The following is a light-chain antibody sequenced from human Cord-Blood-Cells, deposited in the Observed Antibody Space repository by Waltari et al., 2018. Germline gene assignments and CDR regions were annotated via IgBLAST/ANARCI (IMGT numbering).Light chain of an antibody. CDR2: ECS. V-gene: IGLV2-23*03. J-gene: IGLJ3*02. Sequence: QSALTQPASVSGSPGQSITISCTGTSSDVGSYNLVSWYQRHPGKAPKLMIYECSKRPSGVSNRFSGSKACNTASLTISGLQAEDEADYYCCSYAGSSTFGVFGGGTKLTVL. CDR1: SSDVGSYNL. CDR3: CSYAGSSTFGV.